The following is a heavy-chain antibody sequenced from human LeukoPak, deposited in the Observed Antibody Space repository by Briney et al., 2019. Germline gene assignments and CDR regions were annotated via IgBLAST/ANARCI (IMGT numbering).Heavy chain of an antibody. J-gene: IGHJ4*02. CDR2: ISAYNGNT. V-gene: IGHV1-18*01. CDR1: GYTFTSYG. D-gene: IGHD3-10*01. Sequence: ASVKLSCKASGYTFTSYGISWVRQAPGQGLEWMGWISAYNGNTNYAQKLQGRVTMTTDTSTSTAYMELRSLRSDDTAVYYCARISGSYYSGSPDYGGQGTLVTVSA. CDR3: ARISGSYYSGSPDY.